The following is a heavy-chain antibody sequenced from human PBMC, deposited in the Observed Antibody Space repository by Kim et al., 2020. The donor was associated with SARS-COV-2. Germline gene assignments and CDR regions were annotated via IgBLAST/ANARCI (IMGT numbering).Heavy chain of an antibody. D-gene: IGHD3-10*01. Sequence: GGSLRLSCAASGFTFSSYSMNWVRQAPGKGLEWVSYISSSSSTIYYADSVKGRFTISRDNAKNSLYLQMNSLRDEDTAVYYCARSPTYYYGSGSCDYWGQGTLVTVSS. V-gene: IGHV3-48*02. CDR2: ISSSSSTI. CDR1: GFTFSSYS. CDR3: ARSPTYYYGSGSCDY. J-gene: IGHJ4*02.